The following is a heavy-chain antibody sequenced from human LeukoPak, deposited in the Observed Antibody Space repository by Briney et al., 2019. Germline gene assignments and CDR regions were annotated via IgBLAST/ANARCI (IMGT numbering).Heavy chain of an antibody. CDR3: ANRLAASAFDI. V-gene: IGHV3-11*01. D-gene: IGHD6-19*01. CDR1: GFTFSDYY. CDR2: ISSSGSTI. J-gene: IGHJ3*02. Sequence: GGSLRLSCAASGFTFSDYYMSWIRQAPGKGLEWVSYISSSGSTIYYADSVKGRFTISRDNAKNSLYLQMNSLRAEDTAVYYCANRLAASAFDIWGQGTMVTVSS.